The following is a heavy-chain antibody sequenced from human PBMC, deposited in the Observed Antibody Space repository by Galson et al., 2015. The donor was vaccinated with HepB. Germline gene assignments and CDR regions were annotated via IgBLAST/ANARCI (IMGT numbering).Heavy chain of an antibody. CDR1: GFTFRSYA. CDR3: ARDAEYQFDS. J-gene: IGHJ4*02. V-gene: IGHV3-30*04. CDR2: MSYDGSIT. Sequence: SLRLSCAASGFTFRSYAMHWVRQALGKGLEWVAVMSYDGSITDYADSVKGRFTISRDNSKNTLYLQMSSLRVEDTAIYYCARDAEYQFDSWGQGTLVTVSS. D-gene: IGHD2/OR15-2a*01.